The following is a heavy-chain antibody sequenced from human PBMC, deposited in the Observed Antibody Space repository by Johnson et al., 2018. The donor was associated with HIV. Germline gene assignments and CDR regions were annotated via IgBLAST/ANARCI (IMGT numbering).Heavy chain of an antibody. CDR1: GFTFSNAW. J-gene: IGHJ3*02. D-gene: IGHD2-2*01. V-gene: IGHV3-15*01. Sequence: VQLVESGGGLVKPGGSLRLSCAASGFTFSNAWMSWVRQAPGKGLEWVGRIKSKTDGGTTDYAAPVKCRFTIPRDDSTNTLYLQMNSLKTEDTAVYYCTTDLVPAAKEPVVVGGAFDIWGQGTMVTVSS. CDR2: IKSKTDGGTT. CDR3: TTDLVPAAKEPVVVGGAFDI.